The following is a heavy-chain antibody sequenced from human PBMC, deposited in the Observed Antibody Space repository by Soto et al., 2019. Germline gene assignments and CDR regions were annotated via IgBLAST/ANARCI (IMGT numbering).Heavy chain of an antibody. CDR2: ISWNSGSI. V-gene: IGHV3-9*01. J-gene: IGHJ4*02. CDR3: ATFTFGGVIATDFDY. Sequence: SLRLSCAASGFTFDDYAMHWVRQAPGKGLEWVSGISWNSGSIGYADSVKGRFTISRDNAKNSLYLQMNSLRAEDTALYYCATFTFGGVIATDFDYWGQGTLVTVSS. D-gene: IGHD3-16*02. CDR1: GFTFDDYA.